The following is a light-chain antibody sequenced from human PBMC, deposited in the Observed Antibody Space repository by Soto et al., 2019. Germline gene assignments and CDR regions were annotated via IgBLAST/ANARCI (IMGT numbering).Light chain of an antibody. V-gene: IGLV2-14*01. CDR2: EVS. CDR3: SSYTSSSTQV. Sequence: QSALTQPASESGSPGQSITISCTGTSSDVGGYNYVSWYQQHPGKAPKLMIYEVSNRPSGVSNRFSGSKSGNTASLTISGLQAEDDADYYCSSYTSSSTQVFGGGIKLTVL. J-gene: IGLJ3*02. CDR1: SSDVGGYNY.